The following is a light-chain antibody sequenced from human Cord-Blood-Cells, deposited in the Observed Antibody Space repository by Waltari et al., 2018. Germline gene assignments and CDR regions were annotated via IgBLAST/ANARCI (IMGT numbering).Light chain of an antibody. CDR3: QQYDNLPIT. J-gene: IGKJ5*01. CDR1: QDISNY. CDR2: DAS. V-gene: IGKV1-33*01. Sequence: DIQMPQSPSSLSASVGDRVTITCQASQDISNYLNWYQQKPRKAPKLLIYDASNLETGVPSRFSGSGSGTDFTFTISSLQPEDIATYYCQQYDNLPITFGQGTRLEIK.